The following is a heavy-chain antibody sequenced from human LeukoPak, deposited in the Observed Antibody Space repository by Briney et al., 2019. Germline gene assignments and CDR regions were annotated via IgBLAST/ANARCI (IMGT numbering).Heavy chain of an antibody. V-gene: IGHV1-2*02. D-gene: IGHD4-11*01. J-gene: IGHJ4*02. CDR1: GYTFTGYY. CDR2: INPNSGDT. CDR3: ASGSNFFDS. Sequence: ASVKVSCKASGYTFTGYYMHWVRQAPGQGLEWMGLINPNSGDTNYAQKFHGRVTMTRDTSISTAYMDLSRLTSDDTAVYYCASGSNFFDSWGQGTLVTVSS.